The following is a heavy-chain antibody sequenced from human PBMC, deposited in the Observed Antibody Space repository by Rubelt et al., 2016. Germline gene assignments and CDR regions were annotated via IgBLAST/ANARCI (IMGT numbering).Heavy chain of an antibody. Sequence: TNYNPSLKSRVTISVDTSKNQFSLKLSSVTAADTAVYYCARDISGWYDYYYGMDVWGQGTTVTVSS. CDR3: ARDISGWYDYYYGMDV. D-gene: IGHD6-19*01. CDR2: T. V-gene: IGHV4-34*09. J-gene: IGHJ6*02.